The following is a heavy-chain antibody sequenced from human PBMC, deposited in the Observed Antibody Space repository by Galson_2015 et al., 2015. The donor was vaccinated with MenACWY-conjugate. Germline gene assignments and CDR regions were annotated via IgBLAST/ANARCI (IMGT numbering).Heavy chain of an antibody. V-gene: IGHV3-7*03. CDR1: GFTFRNYW. CDR3: ARGHYGMDV. Sequence: SLRLSCAASGFTFRNYWMTWVRQAPGKGLEWVASIKKDGSEKYYVDSVKGRFTISRYNAKNSMYLEMNSLRVEDTAMYSCARGHYGMDVWGQGTTVAASS. J-gene: IGHJ6*02. CDR2: IKKDGSEK.